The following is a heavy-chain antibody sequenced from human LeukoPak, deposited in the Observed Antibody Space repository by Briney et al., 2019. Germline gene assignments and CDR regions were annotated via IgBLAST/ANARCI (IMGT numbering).Heavy chain of an antibody. D-gene: IGHD3-10*01. V-gene: IGHV3-30-3*01. Sequence: GRSLRLSCAASGFTFGTYAMHWVREAPGKGMEWVAVISYDGSNENHADSVKGRFTISRDNSKNTLSLQMNSLRAEDTAVYYCARDHGAGANAGFDSWGQGTLVTVSS. J-gene: IGHJ5*01. CDR1: GFTFGTYA. CDR2: ISYDGSNE. CDR3: ARDHGAGANAGFDS.